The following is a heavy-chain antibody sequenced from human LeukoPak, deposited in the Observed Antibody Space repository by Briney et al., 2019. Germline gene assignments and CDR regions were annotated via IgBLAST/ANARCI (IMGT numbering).Heavy chain of an antibody. CDR3: ASSYGDYVFDAFDI. J-gene: IGHJ3*02. Sequence: ASVKVSCKASGGTFSSYAISWVRQAPGQGLEWIGGIIPIFGTANYAQKFQGRVTITADESTSTAYMELSSLRSEDTAVYYCASSYGDYVFDAFDIWGQGTMVTVSS. CDR1: GGTFSSYA. D-gene: IGHD4-17*01. CDR2: IIPIFGTA. V-gene: IGHV1-69*13.